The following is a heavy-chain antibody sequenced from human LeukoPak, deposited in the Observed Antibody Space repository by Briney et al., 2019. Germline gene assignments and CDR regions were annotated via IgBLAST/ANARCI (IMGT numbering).Heavy chain of an antibody. V-gene: IGHV4-34*01. CDR1: SGPFSGYY. Sequence: PSETLSLTCAVYSGPFSGYYWIWIRQPPGKGLEWIGEINHSGSTNYNPSLKSRVTISVDTSKNQFSLKLSSVTAADTAVYYCAQVRGIRAFDIWGQGTMVTVSS. CDR3: AQVRGIRAFDI. D-gene: IGHD3-10*01. CDR2: INHSGST. J-gene: IGHJ3*02.